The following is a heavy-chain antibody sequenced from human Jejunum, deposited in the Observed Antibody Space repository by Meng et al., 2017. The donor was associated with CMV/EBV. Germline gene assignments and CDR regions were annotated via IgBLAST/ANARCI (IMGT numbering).Heavy chain of an antibody. CDR3: ARDPRNKGLDP. V-gene: IGHV3-11*01. CDR2: INGPATAV. CDR1: GFNFGGVY. J-gene: IGHJ5*02. Sequence: AAAGFNFGGVYRVWVRQAPGKGLEWISHINGPATAVYYANSVKGRFTISRDNAQNSLYLQMDSLRVEDSAVYYCARDPRNKGLDPWGQGTLVTVSS.